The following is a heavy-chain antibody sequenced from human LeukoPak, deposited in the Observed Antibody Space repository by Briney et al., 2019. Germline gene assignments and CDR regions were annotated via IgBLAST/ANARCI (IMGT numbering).Heavy chain of an antibody. D-gene: IGHD6-13*01. J-gene: IGHJ4*02. V-gene: IGHV4-59*01. CDR3: AREFRSSSWERGYDY. CDR2: IYYSGST. CDR1: GGSISSYY. Sequence: PSETLSLTCTVSGGSISSYYWSWIRQPPGKGLEWIGHIYYSGSTDYSPSLKSRVTISVDTSENQFSLKLSSVTAADTAVYYCAREFRSSSWERGYDYWGQGTLVTVSS.